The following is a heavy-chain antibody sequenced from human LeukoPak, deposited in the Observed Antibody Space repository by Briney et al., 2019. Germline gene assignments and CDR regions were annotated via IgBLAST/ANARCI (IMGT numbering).Heavy chain of an antibody. D-gene: IGHD6-19*01. CDR2: IYHSGTT. Sequence: PGGSLRLSCAAAGFTFSSYSMNWVRQAPGKGLEWIGSIYHSGTTYYNPSLKSRVTISVDTSKNQFSLKLSSVTAADTAVYYCARDPLPVAGNNWFDPWGQGTLVTVSS. J-gene: IGHJ5*02. CDR1: GFTFSSYS. V-gene: IGHV4-38-2*02. CDR3: ARDPLPVAGNNWFDP.